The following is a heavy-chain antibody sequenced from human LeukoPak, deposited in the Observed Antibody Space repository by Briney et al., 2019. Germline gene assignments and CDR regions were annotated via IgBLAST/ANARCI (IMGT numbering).Heavy chain of an antibody. CDR1: GFTFSSYA. D-gene: IGHD3-22*01. V-gene: IGHV3-64*01. CDR2: ISSNGGST. Sequence: GGSLRLSCAASGFTFSSYAVHWVRQAPGKGLEYVSAISSNGGSTYYANSVKGRFTISRDNSKNTLYLQMGSLRAEDMAVYYCARRSRGFGPFDYWGQGTLVTVSS. J-gene: IGHJ4*02. CDR3: ARRSRGFGPFDY.